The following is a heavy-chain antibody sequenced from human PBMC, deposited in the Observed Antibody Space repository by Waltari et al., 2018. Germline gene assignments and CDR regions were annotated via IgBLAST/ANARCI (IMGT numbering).Heavy chain of an antibody. Sequence: QLQLQASGPGLLRPSETLSLTCTAAAGSISSTTDSWGWIRQPPGKGLEWIGSIHHTGSIYYNPSLKTRVTISADTSRQHLSLKLRSVTAADTALYYCARSVAARRINWFDPWGQGTLVTVSS. V-gene: IGHV4-39*02. D-gene: IGHD6-6*01. J-gene: IGHJ5*02. CDR3: ARSVAARRINWFDP. CDR2: IHHTGSI. CDR1: AGSISSTTDS.